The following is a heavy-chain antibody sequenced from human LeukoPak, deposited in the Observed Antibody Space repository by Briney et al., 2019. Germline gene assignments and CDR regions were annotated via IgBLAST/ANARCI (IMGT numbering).Heavy chain of an antibody. Sequence: PGRYLRLSCEASGFTFSSYGMHWVRQAPGKGLEWVAVIAYDGSNKYYADSVKGRFTISRYNSKNTLYLQMNSLRAEYTAVYYCAKGYCSGGSCDGVGYYYYYGMDVWGQGTTVTVSS. CDR1: GFTFSSYG. V-gene: IGHV3-30*18. CDR3: AKGYCSGGSCDGVGYYYYYGMDV. J-gene: IGHJ6*02. D-gene: IGHD2-15*01. CDR2: IAYDGSNK.